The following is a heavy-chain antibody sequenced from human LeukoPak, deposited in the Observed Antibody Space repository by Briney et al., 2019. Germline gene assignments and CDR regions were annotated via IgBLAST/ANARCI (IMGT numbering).Heavy chain of an antibody. V-gene: IGHV4-59*01. Sequence: SETLSLTCTVSGGSISSYYWSWIRQPPGKGLEWIGYIYYSGSTNYNPSLKSRVTISVDTSKNQFSLKLSSVTAADTAVYYCARGVLLRYFDWLPDGMDVWGQGTTVTVSS. CDR3: ARGVLLRYFDWLPDGMDV. CDR1: GGSISSYY. D-gene: IGHD3-9*01. CDR2: IYYSGST. J-gene: IGHJ6*02.